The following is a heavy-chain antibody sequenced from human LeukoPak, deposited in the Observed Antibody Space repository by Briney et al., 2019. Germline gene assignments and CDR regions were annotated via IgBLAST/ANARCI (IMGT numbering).Heavy chain of an antibody. CDR1: GFTFSTYT. J-gene: IGHJ5*02. CDR3: ARAGSGGTFGT. V-gene: IGHV3-21*01. D-gene: IGHD2-8*02. CDR2: ITSGSSFI. Sequence: PGGSLRLSCAASGFTFSTYTMNWVRQAPGKGLEWVSSITSGSSFIYYADSVKGRFTISRDNAKNSLTLQMNSLRAEDTGVYYCARAGSGGTFGTLGQGTLVTVSS.